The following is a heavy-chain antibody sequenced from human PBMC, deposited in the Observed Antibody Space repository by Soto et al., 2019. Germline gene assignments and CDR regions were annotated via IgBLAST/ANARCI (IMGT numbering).Heavy chain of an antibody. J-gene: IGHJ4*02. Sequence: GGSLRLSCAASGFTFRSYAMSWVRQAPGRGLEWVSGISGSGSNTYYADSVKGRFIISRDNAKNSLYLQMNSLRDEDTAVYHCARGGVATIFGDSWGQGTLVTVSS. V-gene: IGHV3-23*01. CDR2: ISGSGSNT. CDR3: ARGGVATIFGDS. CDR1: GFTFRSYA. D-gene: IGHD5-12*01.